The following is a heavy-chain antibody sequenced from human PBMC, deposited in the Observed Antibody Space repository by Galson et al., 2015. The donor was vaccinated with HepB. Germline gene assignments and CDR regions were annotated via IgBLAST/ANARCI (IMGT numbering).Heavy chain of an antibody. D-gene: IGHD2-8*02. CDR2: VRNRANRYST. Sequence: SLRLSCAASGFTLSDDYMDWVRQAPGKGLEWVGRVRNRANRYSTEYATSVKGRFKISRDDLDNSVSLQMNSLKIEDSAIYYCARAPTHCRPGARPHDAFDMWGRGTLVTVSS. CDR3: ARAPTHCRPGARPHDAFDM. V-gene: IGHV3-72*01. CDR1: GFTLSDDY. J-gene: IGHJ3*02.